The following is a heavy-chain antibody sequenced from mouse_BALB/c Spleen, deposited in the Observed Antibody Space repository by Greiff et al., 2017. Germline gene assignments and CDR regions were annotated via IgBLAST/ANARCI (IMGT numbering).Heavy chain of an antibody. Sequence: EVQVVESGGGLVKPGGSLKLSCAASGFTFSSYAMSWVRQTPEKRLEWVASISSGGSTYYPDSVKGRFTISRDNARNILYLQMSSLRSEDTAMYYCARSTMITGYFDDWGQGTTLTVSS. CDR1: GFTFSSYA. CDR3: ARSTMITGYFDD. CDR2: ISSGGST. D-gene: IGHD2-4*01. V-gene: IGHV5-6-5*01. J-gene: IGHJ2*01.